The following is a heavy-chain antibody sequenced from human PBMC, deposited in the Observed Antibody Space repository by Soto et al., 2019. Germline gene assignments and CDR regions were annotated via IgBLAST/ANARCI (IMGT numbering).Heavy chain of an antibody. Sequence: GASVKVSCKASGYTFTSYGISWVRQAPGQGLEWMGWISPFNGKTNYAQKLQGRVTMTTDESTSTAYMELSSLRSEDTAVYYCASKGSGKAGSGYYYGMDVWGQGTTVTVSS. CDR1: GYTFTSYG. J-gene: IGHJ6*02. D-gene: IGHD3-10*01. V-gene: IGHV1-18*01. CDR3: ASKGSGKAGSGYYYGMDV. CDR2: ISPFNGKT.